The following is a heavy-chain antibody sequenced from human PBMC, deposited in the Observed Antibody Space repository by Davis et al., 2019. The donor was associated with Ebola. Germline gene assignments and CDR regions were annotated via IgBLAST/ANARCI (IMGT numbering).Heavy chain of an antibody. D-gene: IGHD3-9*01. CDR1: GFTFYRYE. CDR3: ARDAFSLSRYDTEDH. CDR2: ISGSATSP. Sequence: GESLKISCAASGFTFYRYEMNWVRQAPGKGLEWVSYISGSATSPFYADSVKGRFTISRDNARDSLYLQMDSLRVEDTAIYYCARDAFSLSRYDTEDHWGQGTLVTVSS. J-gene: IGHJ4*02. V-gene: IGHV3-48*03.